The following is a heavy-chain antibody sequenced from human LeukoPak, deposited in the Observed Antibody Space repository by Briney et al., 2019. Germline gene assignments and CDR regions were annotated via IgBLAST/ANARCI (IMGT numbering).Heavy chain of an antibody. CDR1: GASISNYY. CDR3: ARDRGSSSWYIDAFDI. D-gene: IGHD6-13*01. CDR2: IYSSGTT. V-gene: IGHV4-4*07. Sequence: PSETLSLTCTVSGASISNYYWSWIRQPAGKGLGWIGRIYSSGTTSYNPSLKSRVTISVDTSKNQFSLKLSSVTAADAAVYYCARDRGSSSWYIDAFDIWGQGTMVTVSS. J-gene: IGHJ3*02.